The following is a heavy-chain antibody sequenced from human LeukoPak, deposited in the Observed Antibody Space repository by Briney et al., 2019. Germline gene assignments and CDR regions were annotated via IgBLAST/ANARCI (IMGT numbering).Heavy chain of an antibody. CDR2: IIPIFDTP. V-gene: IGHV1-69*05. Sequence: ASMKVSCKASGGTFTNYAISWVRQAPGQGLEWMGGIIPIFDTPNYAQKFQGRVTITTDESTSTAYMELSSLRSEDTAVYYCARDLELIAALWFDPWGQGTLVTVSS. D-gene: IGHD6-6*01. CDR1: GGTFTNYA. CDR3: ARDLELIAALWFDP. J-gene: IGHJ5*02.